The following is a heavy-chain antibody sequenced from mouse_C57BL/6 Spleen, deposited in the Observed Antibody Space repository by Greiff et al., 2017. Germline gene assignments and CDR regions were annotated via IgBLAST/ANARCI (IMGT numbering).Heavy chain of an antibody. CDR2: IHPTGGST. D-gene: IGHD4-1*01. J-gene: IGHJ3*01. CDR3: ARSWDDKGAWFAY. CDR1: GYTFTSYW. Sequence: QVQLQQPGAELVKPGASVKLSCKASGYTFTSYWMHWVKQRPGQGLEWIGMIHPTGGSTNYNEKFKSKATLTVDETSSTASMQLSSLTSEDSAVYYCARSWDDKGAWFAYWGQGTLVTVSA. V-gene: IGHV1-64*01.